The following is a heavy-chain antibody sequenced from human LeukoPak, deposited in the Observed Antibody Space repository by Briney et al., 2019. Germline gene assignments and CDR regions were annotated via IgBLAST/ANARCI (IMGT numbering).Heavy chain of an antibody. D-gene: IGHD3-22*01. J-gene: IGHJ4*02. V-gene: IGHV4-39*07. CDR1: GGSISSSSYY. CDR2: IYYSGST. CDR3: ARESIYYDSSGPPRGFDF. Sequence: SETLSLTCTVSGGSISSSSYYWGWIRPPPGKGLEWIGSIYYSGSTYYNPSLKSRVTISVDTSKNQFSLKLRSVTAADTAVYYCARESIYYDSSGPPRGFDFWGQGTLVTVSS.